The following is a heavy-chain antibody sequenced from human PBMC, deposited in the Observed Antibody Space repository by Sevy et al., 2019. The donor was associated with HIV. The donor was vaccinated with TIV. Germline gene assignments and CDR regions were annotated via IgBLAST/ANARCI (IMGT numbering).Heavy chain of an antibody. CDR3: AKSLGGYCSGGSCYSRLYYYYYMDV. Sequence: GESLKISCAASGFTFSSYAMSWVRQAPGKGLEWVSAISGSGGSTYYADSVKGRFTISRDNSKNTLYLQMNSLRAEETAVYYCAKSLGGYCSGGSCYSRLYYYYYMDVWGKGTTVTVS. CDR2: ISGSGGST. CDR1: GFTFSSYA. J-gene: IGHJ6*03. V-gene: IGHV3-23*01. D-gene: IGHD2-15*01.